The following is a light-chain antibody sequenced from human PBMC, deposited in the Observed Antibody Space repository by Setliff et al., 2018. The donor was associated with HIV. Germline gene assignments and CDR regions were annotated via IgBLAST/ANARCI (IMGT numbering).Light chain of an antibody. CDR1: SSDVGAYNF. CDR3: SSYTSSRQFV. J-gene: IGLJ1*01. V-gene: IGLV2-14*03. Sequence: QSALTQPASVSGSPGQSVTISCTGTSSDVGAYNFVSWYQQHPGRAPTLMIYDVINRNSGFSIRFSGSKSGNAASLTISGLQAEDEADYYCSSYTSSRQFVFGSGTKV. CDR2: DVI.